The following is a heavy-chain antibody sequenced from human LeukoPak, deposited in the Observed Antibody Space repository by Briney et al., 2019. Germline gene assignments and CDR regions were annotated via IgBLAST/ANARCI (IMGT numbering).Heavy chain of an antibody. Sequence: GESLKISCKGSGYSFTNYWIAWVRQMPGKGLEWMGIIYPGDSDTEYSPSFQGQVSISVDKSISTAYLQWSSLKASDTAMYYCARGCSGVTCPNWFDPWGQGTLVTVSS. CDR2: IYPGDSDT. V-gene: IGHV5-51*01. D-gene: IGHD2-15*01. J-gene: IGHJ5*02. CDR3: ARGCSGVTCPNWFDP. CDR1: GYSFTNYW.